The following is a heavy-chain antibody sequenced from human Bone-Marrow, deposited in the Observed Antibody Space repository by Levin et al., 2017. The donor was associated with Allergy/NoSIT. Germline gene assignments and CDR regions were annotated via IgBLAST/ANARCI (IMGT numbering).Heavy chain of an antibody. Sequence: SCAASGFTFSNYYMSWIRQAPGKGLEWVSYISISGTSIFYIDSVKGRFTISRDDAKNSLFLQMNSLRDEDTAVYYCVRGPSDSSVDYWGQGTRVTVSS. CDR1: GFTFSNYY. V-gene: IGHV3-11*01. D-gene: IGHD2-15*01. J-gene: IGHJ4*02. CDR2: ISISGTSI. CDR3: VRGPSDSSVDY.